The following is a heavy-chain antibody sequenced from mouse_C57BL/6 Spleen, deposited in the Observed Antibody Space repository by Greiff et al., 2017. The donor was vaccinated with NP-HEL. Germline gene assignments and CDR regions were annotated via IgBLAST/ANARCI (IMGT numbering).Heavy chain of an antibody. J-gene: IGHJ4*01. CDR3: ARNPGSSYDYAMDY. V-gene: IGHV1-81*01. CDR1: GYTFTSYG. CDR2: IYPRSGNT. Sequence: QVQLQQSGAELARPGASVKLSCKASGYTFTSYGISWVKQRTGQGLEWIGEIYPRSGNTYYNEKFKGKATLTADKSSSTAYMELRSLTSEDSAVYFCARNPGSSYDYAMDYWGQGTSVTVSS. D-gene: IGHD1-1*01.